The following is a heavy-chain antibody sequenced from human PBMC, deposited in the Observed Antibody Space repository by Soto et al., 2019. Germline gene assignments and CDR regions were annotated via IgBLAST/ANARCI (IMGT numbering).Heavy chain of an antibody. CDR1: GFSFSSYS. V-gene: IGHV3-48*02. CDR2: SNRDSKTV. J-gene: IGHJ4*02. Sequence: EVQLVESGGGLVQPGGSLRLSCAASGFSFSSYSMNWVRQAPGKGLEWVSYSNRDSKTVYYAESVKGRFSISRDNAKKSLSLQMNSLRDEDTALYYCASSGDSAGWGIDFWGQGTLVTVSS. D-gene: IGHD6-19*01. CDR3: ASSGDSAGWGIDF.